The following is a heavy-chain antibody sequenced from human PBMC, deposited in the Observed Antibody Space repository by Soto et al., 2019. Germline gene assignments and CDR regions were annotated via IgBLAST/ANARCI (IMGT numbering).Heavy chain of an antibody. Sequence: SETLSLTCTVSGGFIWGWIRQSPDKGLEWIGYIYNSGRYNYNPSLESRLTISIDTSKNQFSLRLVSVTAADTAVYYCARTLPNRQLFDSWSQGTLVTVSS. CDR3: ARTLPNRQLFDS. D-gene: IGHD1-1*01. J-gene: IGHJ4*02. V-gene: IGHV4-59*01. CDR2: IYNSGRY. CDR1: GGFI.